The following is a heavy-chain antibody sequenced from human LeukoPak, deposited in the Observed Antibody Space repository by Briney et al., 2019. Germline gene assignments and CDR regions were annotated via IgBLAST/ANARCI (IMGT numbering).Heavy chain of an antibody. CDR1: GFTFRRFA. CDR2: ISGGSGSGGST. D-gene: IGHD6-19*01. Sequence: GRSLRLSCAASGFTFRRFAMSWVRQAPGKGLEWVSTISGGSGSGGSTYYADSVKGRFTISRDNSKNTLYLQMNSLRAEDTAVYYCARVVRVGWLVPWFDPWGQGTLVTVSS. CDR3: ARVVRVGWLVPWFDP. V-gene: IGHV3-23*01. J-gene: IGHJ5*02.